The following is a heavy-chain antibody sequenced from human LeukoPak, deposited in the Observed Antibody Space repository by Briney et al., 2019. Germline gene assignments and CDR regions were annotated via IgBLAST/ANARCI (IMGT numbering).Heavy chain of an antibody. CDR3: ATKLGYCSGGYCHSTNWFDP. J-gene: IGHJ5*02. CDR2: INHSGGT. CDR1: GASISSSDSY. V-gene: IGHV4-39*07. D-gene: IGHD2-15*01. Sequence: PSETLSLTCTVSGASISSSDSYWSWIRQPPGKGLEWIGEINHSGGTNYNPSLKSRVTISVDTSRNQVSLKLRYVTAADTAVYYCATKLGYCSGGYCHSTNWFDPWGQGSLVTVSS.